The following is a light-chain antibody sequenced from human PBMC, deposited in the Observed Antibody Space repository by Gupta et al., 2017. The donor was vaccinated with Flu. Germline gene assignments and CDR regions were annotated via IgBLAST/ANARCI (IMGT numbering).Light chain of an antibody. CDR3: SSYTSISTVV. J-gene: IGLJ2*01. CDR1: SSDVGGYNY. V-gene: IGLV2-14*01. Sequence: QSALTQPASVSGSPGQSIPISCTGTSSDVGGYNYVSWYQQHPGKAPKLMIYEVSNRPSGVSNRFSGSKSGNTASLTISGRQAEDEADYYCSSYTSISTVVFGGGTKLTVL. CDR2: EVS.